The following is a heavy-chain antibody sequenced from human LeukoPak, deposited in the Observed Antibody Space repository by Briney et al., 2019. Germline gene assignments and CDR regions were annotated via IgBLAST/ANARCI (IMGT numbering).Heavy chain of an antibody. CDR1: GFTVGSNY. J-gene: IGHJ4*02. CDR2: IYSGGST. Sequence: PGGSLRLSCAASGFTVGSNYMTWVRQAPGKGLEWVSLIYSGGSTYYADSVKGRFTISRDNSKNTLYLQMNSLRAEDTAVYYCARGAEGIAAADSNFDYWGQGTLVTVSS. CDR3: ARGAEGIAAADSNFDY. D-gene: IGHD6-13*01. V-gene: IGHV3-66*01.